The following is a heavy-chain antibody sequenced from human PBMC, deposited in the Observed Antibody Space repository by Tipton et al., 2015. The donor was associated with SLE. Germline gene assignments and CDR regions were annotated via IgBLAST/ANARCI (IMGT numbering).Heavy chain of an antibody. J-gene: IGHJ5*02. Sequence: TLSLTCSVSGVSISTSRYYWGWIRQSPGQGLEWVGSLYAGGSTYFHPALKSRVTISVDTSKNQFSLRLSSVTAADTAVYYCAREGAAGGGNWFDPWGQGTLVTVSS. V-gene: IGHV4-39*07. CDR3: AREGAAGGGNWFDP. D-gene: IGHD2-15*01. CDR1: GVSISTSRYY. CDR2: LYAGGST.